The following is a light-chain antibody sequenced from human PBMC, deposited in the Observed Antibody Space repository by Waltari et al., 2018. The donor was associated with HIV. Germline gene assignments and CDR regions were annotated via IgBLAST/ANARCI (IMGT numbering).Light chain of an antibody. J-gene: IGLJ2*01. V-gene: IGLV2-18*02. CDR2: EVS. CDR1: SSDVGSYNR. CDR3: SSYTSSSTVV. Sequence: QSALTQPPSVSGSPGQSVTISCTGTSSDVGSYNRFSWYQQPPGTAPILMIYEVSNRPSGVPDRFSGSKSGNTASLTISGLQAEDEADYYCSSYTSSSTVVFGGGTKLTVL.